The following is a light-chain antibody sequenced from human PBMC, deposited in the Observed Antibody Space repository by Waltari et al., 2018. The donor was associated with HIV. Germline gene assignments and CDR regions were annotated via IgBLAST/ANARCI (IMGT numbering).Light chain of an antibody. Sequence: QSALTQPPSASGSPGQSVTISCTGKTSDVGSYHYVSWYQHHPGKAPKLRIYEVFKRPSGVPDRFSGSKSGNTASLTVSGLQAEDEADYYCTSYAGRNTFVFGGGTKLTVL. V-gene: IGLV2-8*01. CDR1: TSDVGSYHY. CDR3: TSYAGRNTFV. J-gene: IGLJ2*01. CDR2: EVF.